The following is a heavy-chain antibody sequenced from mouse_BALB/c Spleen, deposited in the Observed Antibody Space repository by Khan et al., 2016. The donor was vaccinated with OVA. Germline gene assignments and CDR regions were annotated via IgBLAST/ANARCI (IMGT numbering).Heavy chain of an antibody. Sequence: QVQLQQPGPELVKPGASVKMSCKASGYTFTDYVMNWVKQRNGQGLEWIGQIYPGSDGTYYNEKFTGKATLTADRSSSTAYMQLSSLTSEDSAVYFCARAGWDWFAYWGQGTLVTVSA. J-gene: IGHJ3*01. V-gene: IGHV1-77*01. CDR2: IYPGSDGT. CDR3: ARAGWDWFAY. D-gene: IGHD1-1*02. CDR1: GYTFTDYV.